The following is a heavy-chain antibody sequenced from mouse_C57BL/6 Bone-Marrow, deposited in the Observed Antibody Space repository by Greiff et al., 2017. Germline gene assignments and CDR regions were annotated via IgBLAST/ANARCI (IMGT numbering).Heavy chain of an antibody. V-gene: IGHV2-5*01. CDR1: GFSLTSYG. J-gene: IGHJ4*01. Sequence: VQLKESGPGLVQPSQSLSITCPVSGFSLTSYGVHWVRQSPGKGLAWLGVIWRGGSTDYNAAFMSRLSITKDNSKSQVFFKMNSLQADDTAIYYCAKKTHYDYADAMDYWGQGTSVTVSS. CDR2: IWRGGST. D-gene: IGHD2-4*01. CDR3: AKKTHYDYADAMDY.